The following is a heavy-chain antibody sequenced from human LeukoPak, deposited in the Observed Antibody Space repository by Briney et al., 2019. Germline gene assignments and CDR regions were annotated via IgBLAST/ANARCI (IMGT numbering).Heavy chain of an antibody. CDR3: ARVGLDYDIVVVPAQDYFDY. CDR1: GYTFTGYY. D-gene: IGHD2-2*01. CDR2: INPNSGGT. Sequence: GASVKVSCKASGYTFTGYYMHWVRQAPGQGLEWMGWINPNSGGTNYAQKFQGRVTMTRDTSISTAYMELSRLRSDDTAVYYCARVGLDYDIVVVPAQDYFDYWGQGTLVTVSS. V-gene: IGHV1-2*02. J-gene: IGHJ4*02.